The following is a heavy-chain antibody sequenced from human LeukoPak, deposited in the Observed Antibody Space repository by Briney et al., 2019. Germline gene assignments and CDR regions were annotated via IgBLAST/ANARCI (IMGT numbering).Heavy chain of an antibody. V-gene: IGHV4-59*01. J-gene: IGHJ6*03. Sequence: SETLSLTCTVSGGSINGYYWSWIRQSPGKGLESLGYIYCTGSTNYNPSLKSRVTISVDTSKNQFSLKLSSVTAADTAVYYCARSVEGYCSGGSYYSYYYYMDVWGKGTTVTVSS. CDR3: ARSVEGYCSGGSYYSYYYYMDV. CDR1: GGSINGYY. D-gene: IGHD2-15*01. CDR2: IYCTGST.